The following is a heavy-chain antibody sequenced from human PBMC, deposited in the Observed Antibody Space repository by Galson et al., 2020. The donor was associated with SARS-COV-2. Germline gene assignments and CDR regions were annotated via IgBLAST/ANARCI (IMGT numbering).Heavy chain of an antibody. V-gene: IGHV6-1*01. Sequence: SQTLSLTCAISGDSVSSNSAAWSWIRQSPSRGLEWLGTTFYRSKWYQSYAASLESRMTINADKSRNHFSLHLSSVTAEDTAVYYCARIGDFRSDGYFDSWGQGTLVTVSS. J-gene: IGHJ4*02. CDR2: TFYRSKWYQ. D-gene: IGHD3-3*01. CDR1: GDSVSSNSAA. CDR3: ARIGDFRSDGYFDS.